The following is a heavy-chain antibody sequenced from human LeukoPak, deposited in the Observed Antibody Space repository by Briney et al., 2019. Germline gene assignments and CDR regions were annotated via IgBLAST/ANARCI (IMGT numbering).Heavy chain of an antibody. D-gene: IGHD3-22*01. CDR1: EFTFSSYA. Sequence: GGSLRLSCAASEFTFSSYAMSWVRQAPGKGLEWVSAISGSGGSTYYADSVKGRFTISRDNSKNTLYLQMNSLRAEDTAVYYCANYYDSSGYYFDYWGQGTPVTVSS. CDR2: ISGSGGST. V-gene: IGHV3-23*01. J-gene: IGHJ4*02. CDR3: ANYYDSSGYYFDY.